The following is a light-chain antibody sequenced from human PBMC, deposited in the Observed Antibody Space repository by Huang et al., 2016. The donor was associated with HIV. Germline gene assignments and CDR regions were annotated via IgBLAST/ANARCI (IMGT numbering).Light chain of an antibody. CDR1: QDISNY. CDR2: DAS. Sequence: DIQMTQSPSSLSASVGDRVTITCQASQDISNYLNWYQQKPGKAPKLLIYDASNLETGVPSRFIGSGSVTDFTFTIRSLQPEDIATYYCQQYDNLPRFGGGTKVEIK. V-gene: IGKV1-33*01. CDR3: QQYDNLPR. J-gene: IGKJ4*01.